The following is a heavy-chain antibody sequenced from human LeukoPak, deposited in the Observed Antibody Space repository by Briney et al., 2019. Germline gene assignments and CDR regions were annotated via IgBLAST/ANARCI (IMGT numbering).Heavy chain of an antibody. CDR3: ARDTGGLPI. CDR2: ISGSGGST. D-gene: IGHD2-8*02. Sequence: PGGSLRLSCAASGFTFSSYAMSWVRQAPGKGLEWVSAISGSGGSTFYADSVKGRFTISRDNSKNTLFLQMNSLGVEDTAVYFCARDTGGLPIWGQGTMVTVSS. J-gene: IGHJ3*02. V-gene: IGHV3-23*01. CDR1: GFTFSSYA.